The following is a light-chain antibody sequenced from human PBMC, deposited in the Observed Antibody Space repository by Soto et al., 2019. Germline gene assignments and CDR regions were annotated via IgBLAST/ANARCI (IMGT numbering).Light chain of an antibody. CDR2: DAS. V-gene: IGKV3-11*01. J-gene: IGKJ4*01. Sequence: EIVLTQSPATLSLSPGERATLSCRASQSITKYLAWYQQKPGQAPRLLIYDASNRATGTPARFSGRGSGTDFTLTISGLEPEDFAVYYCQQRSNWPPVTFGGGNKLEIK. CDR3: QQRSNWPPVT. CDR1: QSITKY.